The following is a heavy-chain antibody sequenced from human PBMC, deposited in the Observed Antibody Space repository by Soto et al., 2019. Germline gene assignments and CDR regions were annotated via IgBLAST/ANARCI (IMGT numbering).Heavy chain of an antibody. CDR2: IFPNTGAT. CDR1: GYSFSDFY. J-gene: IGHJ5*02. D-gene: IGHD3-16*01. Sequence: GASVKVSCKASGYSFSDFYLHWVRQAPGQGLEWMGWIFPNTGATKYAQKFQGRVTMTRDTSINTAYMEVSGLTSDDTAVYYCAKLMITFRGVLYDPWGHGALVTV. CDR3: AKLMITFRGVLYDP. V-gene: IGHV1-2*02.